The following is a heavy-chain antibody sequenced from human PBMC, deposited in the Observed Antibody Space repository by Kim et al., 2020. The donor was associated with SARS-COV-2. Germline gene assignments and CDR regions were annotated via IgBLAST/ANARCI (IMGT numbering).Heavy chain of an antibody. J-gene: IGHJ4*02. Sequence: GGSLRLSCAASGFTFSSYAMSWVRQAPGKGLEWVSAISGSGGSTYYADSVKGRFTISRDNSKNTLYLQMNSLRAEDTAVYYCAKGSAWEPRAIYFDYWGQGTLVTVSS. CDR2: ISGSGGST. D-gene: IGHD1-26*01. CDR1: GFTFSSYA. CDR3: AKGSAWEPRAIYFDY. V-gene: IGHV3-23*01.